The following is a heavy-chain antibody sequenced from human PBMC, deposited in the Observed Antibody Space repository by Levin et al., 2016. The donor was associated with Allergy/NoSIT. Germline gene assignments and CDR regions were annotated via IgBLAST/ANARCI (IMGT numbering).Heavy chain of an antibody. J-gene: IGHJ6*02. CDR1: GRIFSSYA. CDR3: ACRRIAAALNSNAHDGLDV. D-gene: IGHD6-25*01. Sequence: SVKVSCKASGRIFSSYAISWVRQAPGQGLEWMGGIIPIYGSTKYAQKFQGRVTITADESTSTAYMEMSSLRSEDTAVYYCACRRIAAALNSNAHDGLDVWGQGTAVTVSS. V-gene: IGHV1-69*13. CDR2: IIPIYGST.